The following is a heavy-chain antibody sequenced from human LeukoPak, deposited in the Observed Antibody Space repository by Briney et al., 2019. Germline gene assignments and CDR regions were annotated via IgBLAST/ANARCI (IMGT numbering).Heavy chain of an antibody. CDR2: IYHSGST. J-gene: IGHJ5*02. CDR3: ARSGWDYYDSSGPRSWFDP. Sequence: SETLSLTCAVSGGSISNGDYSWNWIRQPPGKGLEWIGYIYHSGSTYYNPSLKSRVTISVDRSKNQFSLRLSSVTAADTAVYYCARSGWDYYDSSGPRSWFDPWGQGTLVTVSS. CDR1: GGSISNGDYS. V-gene: IGHV4-30-2*01. D-gene: IGHD3-22*01.